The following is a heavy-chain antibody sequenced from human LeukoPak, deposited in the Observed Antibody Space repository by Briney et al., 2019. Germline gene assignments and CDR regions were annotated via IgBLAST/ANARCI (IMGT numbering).Heavy chain of an antibody. J-gene: IGHJ5*02. V-gene: IGHV1-18*01. CDR3: ARDVYGSGSYYNWFDP. CDR1: GYTFTSYG. D-gene: IGHD3-10*01. Sequence: GAPVKVSCKASGYTFTSYGISWVRQAPGQGLEWMGWISAYNGNTNYAQKLQGRVTMTTDTSTSTAYMELRSLRSDDTAVYYCARDVYGSGSYYNWFDPWGQGTLVTVSS. CDR2: ISAYNGNT.